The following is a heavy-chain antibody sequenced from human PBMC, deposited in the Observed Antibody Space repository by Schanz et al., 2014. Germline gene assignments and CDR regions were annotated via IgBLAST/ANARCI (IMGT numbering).Heavy chain of an antibody. D-gene: IGHD3-3*01. CDR3: ARGNTIFGVVILGWRDP. CDR2: ISPYNGNT. CDR1: GGTFSSDT. V-gene: IGHV1-18*01. J-gene: IGHJ5*02. Sequence: QVHLVQSGAEVKKPGSSVKVSCKASGGTFSSDTFSWVRQAPGQGLEWMGWISPYNGNTNYAPKVQGRVTVTTDTSTSTVYMELSSLRSEDTAIYYCARGNTIFGVVILGWRDPWGQGTLVTVSS.